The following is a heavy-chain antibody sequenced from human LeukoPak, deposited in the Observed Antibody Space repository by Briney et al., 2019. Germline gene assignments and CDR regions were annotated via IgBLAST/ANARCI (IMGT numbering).Heavy chain of an antibody. D-gene: IGHD6-13*01. V-gene: IGHV6-1*01. CDR2: TYYRSNWYN. Sequence: SQTLSLTCAISGDGVSSNSAAWNWIRQSPSRGLEWLGRTYYRSNWYNDYAVPVKSRITINPDTSKNQFSLQLNSVTPEDTAIYYCARFIVASGSFDYWGQGTLVTVSS. J-gene: IGHJ4*02. CDR1: GDGVSSNSAA. CDR3: ARFIVASGSFDY.